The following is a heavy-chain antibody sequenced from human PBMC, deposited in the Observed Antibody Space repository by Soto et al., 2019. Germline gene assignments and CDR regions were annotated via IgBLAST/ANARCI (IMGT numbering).Heavy chain of an antibody. V-gene: IGHV1-58*02. CDR1: GFTFTSSA. Sequence: SVKLSCKASGFTFTSSAMQWVRQAREQRLEWIGWIVVGSGNTNYAQKFQERVTITRDMSTSTAYMELSSLRSEDTAVYYCAADRGGLYYYDSSGATPYGMDVWGQGTTVTVSS. J-gene: IGHJ6*02. CDR2: IVVGSGNT. D-gene: IGHD3-22*01. CDR3: AADRGGLYYYDSSGATPYGMDV.